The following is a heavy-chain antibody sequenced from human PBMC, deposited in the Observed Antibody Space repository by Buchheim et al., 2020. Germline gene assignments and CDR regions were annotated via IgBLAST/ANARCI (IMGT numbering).Heavy chain of an antibody. J-gene: IGHJ4*02. CDR2: IYYSGST. CDR3: ASPGDDFWSGYYFDY. D-gene: IGHD3-3*01. CDR1: GGSISSSSYY. V-gene: IGHV4-39*01. Sequence: QLQLQESGPGLVKPSETLSLTCTVSGGSISSSSYYWGWIRQPPGKGLEWIGSIYYSGSTYYNPSLKSRVTISVDTSKNQFSLKLSSVTAADTAVYYCASPGDDFWSGYYFDYWGQGTL.